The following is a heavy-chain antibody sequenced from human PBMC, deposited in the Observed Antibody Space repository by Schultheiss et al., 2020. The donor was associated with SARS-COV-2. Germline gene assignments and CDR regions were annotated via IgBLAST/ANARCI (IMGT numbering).Heavy chain of an antibody. CDR1: GFTFSSYG. Sequence: GESLKISCAASGFTFSSYGMNWVRQAPGKGLEWVSAISGSGGSTYYAVSVKGRFTISRDNSKNTLYLQMNSLRAEDTAVYYCAREETPVFIWSAKDYFDYWGQGTLVTVSS. V-gene: IGHV3-23*01. D-gene: IGHD3-10*01. J-gene: IGHJ4*02. CDR3: AREETPVFIWSAKDYFDY. CDR2: ISGSGGST.